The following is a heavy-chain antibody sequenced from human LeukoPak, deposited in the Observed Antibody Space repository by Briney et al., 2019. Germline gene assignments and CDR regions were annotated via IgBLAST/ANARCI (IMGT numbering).Heavy chain of an antibody. CDR2: IYYSGST. D-gene: IGHD5-12*01. CDR1: GGSISSYY. CDR3: ARDGYSGYGFDY. V-gene: IGHV4-59*01. Sequence: SETLSLTCTVSGGSISSYYWSWIRQPPGKGLEWIGYIYYSGSTNYNPSLKSRVTISVDTSKNQFSLKLSSVTAADTAVYYCARDGYSGYGFDYWGQGTLVTVSS. J-gene: IGHJ4*02.